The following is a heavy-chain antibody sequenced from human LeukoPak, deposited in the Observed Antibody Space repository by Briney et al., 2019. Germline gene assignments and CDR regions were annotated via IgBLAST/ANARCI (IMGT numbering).Heavy chain of an antibody. Sequence: GGSLRLSCAASGFSFSDAWMNWVRQAPGKGLEWAGHIRSKADGGTPDYIAPVKGRFTISRDDSKDTLYLRMNSLNTEDTAMYYCTTRSPARYCSDGACYSSADYWGQGTLVTVSS. CDR3: TTRSPARYCSDGACYSSADY. J-gene: IGHJ4*02. V-gene: IGHV3-15*07. CDR2: IRSKADGGTP. CDR1: GFSFSDAW. D-gene: IGHD2-15*01.